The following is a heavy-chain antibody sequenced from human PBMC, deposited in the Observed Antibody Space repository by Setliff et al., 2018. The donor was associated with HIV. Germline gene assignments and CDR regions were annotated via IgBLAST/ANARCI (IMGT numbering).Heavy chain of an antibody. CDR1: GGSISSRGDY. D-gene: IGHD5-18*01. CDR3: ARGVDTAMVMYYFDS. CDR2: IYYTGCT. Sequence: PSETLSLTCTVSGGSISSRGDYWSWVRQHPGKGLEWIGYIYYTGCTYSNPSLQSRVRISVDTSKNQFSLRLNSVTAADTAVYYCARGVDTAMVMYYFDSWGQGTLVTVSS. J-gene: IGHJ4*02. V-gene: IGHV4-31*03.